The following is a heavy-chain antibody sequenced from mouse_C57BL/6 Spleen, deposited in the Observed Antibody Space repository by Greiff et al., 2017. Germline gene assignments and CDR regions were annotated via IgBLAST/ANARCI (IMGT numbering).Heavy chain of an antibody. Sequence: VQLQQSGAELVRPGASVTLSCKASGYTFTDYEMHWVKQTPVHGLEWIGAIDPETGGTAYNQKFKGKAILTADKSSSTAYMELRSLTSEDSAVYYCTRGDYGSSYGLAYWGQGTLVTVSA. CDR2: IDPETGGT. V-gene: IGHV1-15*01. CDR1: GYTFTDYE. CDR3: TRGDYGSSYGLAY. J-gene: IGHJ3*01. D-gene: IGHD1-1*01.